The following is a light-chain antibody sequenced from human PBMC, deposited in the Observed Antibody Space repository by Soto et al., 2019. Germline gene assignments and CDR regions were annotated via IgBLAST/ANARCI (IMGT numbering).Light chain of an antibody. V-gene: IGKV3-20*01. CDR1: QSVSSSY. CDR3: QQYGSSPLT. Sequence: EIVLTQSPGTLSLSPGERATLSCRASQSVSSSYIAWYQQKPGQAPRLLIYDASSRATGIPDRFSGSGSGTDFTLTISRLEPEDFAAYYCQQYGSSPLTFGGGTKVDIK. J-gene: IGKJ4*01. CDR2: DAS.